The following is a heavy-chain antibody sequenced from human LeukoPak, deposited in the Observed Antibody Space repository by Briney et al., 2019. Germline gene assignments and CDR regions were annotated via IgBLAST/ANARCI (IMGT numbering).Heavy chain of an antibody. J-gene: IGHJ5*02. CDR1: GYTFTSYG. Sequence: ASVKVSCKASGYTFTSYGIAWVRQAPGQGLEWMGWVSAYNGNTNYAQKYQDRVTMTRDTSTTTAYMELRSLRSDDTAVYYCARDLYASSWYNNWFDPWGQGTLVTVSS. CDR2: VSAYNGNT. D-gene: IGHD6-13*01. CDR3: ARDLYASSWYNNWFDP. V-gene: IGHV1-18*01.